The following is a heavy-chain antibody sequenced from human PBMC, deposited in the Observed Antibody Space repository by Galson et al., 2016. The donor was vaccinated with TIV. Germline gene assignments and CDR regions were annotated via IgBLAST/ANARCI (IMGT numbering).Heavy chain of an antibody. CDR2: ISATGGST. D-gene: IGHD3-10*01. V-gene: IGHV3-23*01. CDR3: AKDVSSRVHDSGSFDS. Sequence: SLRLSCAASGFTFNSFAMSWVRQAPGKGLEWVSFISATGGSTYYADSVKGRFTNSRHYSKNTVYLQMNSLRPDDTAVYYCAKDVSSRVHDSGSFDSWGQGTLVIVSS. CDR1: GFTFNSFA. J-gene: IGHJ4*02.